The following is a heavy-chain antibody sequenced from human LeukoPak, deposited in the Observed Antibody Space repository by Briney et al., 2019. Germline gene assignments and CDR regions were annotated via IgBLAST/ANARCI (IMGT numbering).Heavy chain of an antibody. V-gene: IGHV4-34*01. CDR1: GGSFSGYY. CDR2: INHSGST. D-gene: IGHD3-22*01. CDR3: ARVLRGVTMIVVVDAFDI. Sequence: PSETLSLTCAVYGGSFSGYYWSWIRQPPGKGLEWIGEINHSGSTNYNPSLKSRVTISVDTSKNQFSLKLSSMTAADTAVYYCARVLRGVTMIVVVDAFDIWGQGTMVTVSS. J-gene: IGHJ3*02.